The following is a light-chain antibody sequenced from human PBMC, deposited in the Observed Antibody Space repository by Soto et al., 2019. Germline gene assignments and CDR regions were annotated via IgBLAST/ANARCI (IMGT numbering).Light chain of an antibody. CDR1: SSNIGAGYD. CDR2: GNS. J-gene: IGLJ2*01. Sequence: QSVLTQPPSVSGAPGQWVTISCTGSSSNIGAGYDVHWYQQLPGTAPKLLIYGNSNRPSGVPDRFSGSKSGTSASLAITGLQAEDEADYYCQSYDSSHVVFGGGTKVTVL. V-gene: IGLV1-40*01. CDR3: QSYDSSHVV.